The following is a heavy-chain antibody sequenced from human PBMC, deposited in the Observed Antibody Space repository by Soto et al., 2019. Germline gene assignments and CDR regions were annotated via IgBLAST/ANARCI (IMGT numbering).Heavy chain of an antibody. CDR1: GYTFTSYG. D-gene: IGHD2-2*02. CDR3: ASNIGYCSSTSCYTGTLDY. Sequence: ASVKVSCKASGYTFTSYGISWVRQAPGQGLEWMGWISAYNGNTNYAQKLQGRVTMTTDTSTSTAYMELRSLRSDDTAVYYCASNIGYCSSTSCYTGTLDYWGQGTLVTVSS. J-gene: IGHJ4*02. V-gene: IGHV1-18*01. CDR2: ISAYNGNT.